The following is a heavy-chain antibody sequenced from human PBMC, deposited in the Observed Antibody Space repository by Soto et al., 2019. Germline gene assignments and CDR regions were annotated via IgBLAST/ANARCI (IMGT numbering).Heavy chain of an antibody. CDR1: GNSFTDYW. V-gene: IGHV5-10-1*01. J-gene: IGHJ4*02. CDR2: IDPSDSYT. CDR3: ASHRGFSGYDAY. D-gene: IGHD5-12*01. Sequence: EVQLVQSGAEVKKPGESLRISCQGSGNSFTDYWITWARQMPGKGLEWMGRIDPSDSYTNYNPSFQGHVTISADKSIGIAYLQSGSLKASDTAIYYGASHRGFSGYDAYWGQGTLVTVSS.